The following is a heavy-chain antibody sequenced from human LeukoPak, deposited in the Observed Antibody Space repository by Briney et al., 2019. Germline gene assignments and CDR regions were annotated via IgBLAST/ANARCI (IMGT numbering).Heavy chain of an antibody. CDR1: GFTFSSYG. J-gene: IGHJ4*02. Sequence: GGSLRLSCAASGFTFSSYGMHWVRQAPGKGLEWVAVIWYDGSNKYYADSVKGRFTISRDNSKNTLYLQMNSLGAEDTAVYYCARLYYYDSSGYQYYFDYRGQGTLVTVSS. CDR3: ARLYYYDSSGYQYYFDY. CDR2: IWYDGSNK. V-gene: IGHV3-33*01. D-gene: IGHD3-22*01.